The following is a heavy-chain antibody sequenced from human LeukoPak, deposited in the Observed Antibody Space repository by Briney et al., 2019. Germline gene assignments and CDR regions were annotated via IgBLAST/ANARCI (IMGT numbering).Heavy chain of an antibody. V-gene: IGHV4-59*08. CDR3: ARRRRVYSYGYGYYGMDV. J-gene: IGHJ6*02. CDR1: GASISSYY. Sequence: SETLSLTCTVFGASISSYYWSWIRQPPGKALEGSGYIYYSGSTNYNPSLKSRVTISVDTSKNQFPLKLSSVTAADTAVYYCARRRRVYSYGYGYYGMDVWGQGTTVTVSS. D-gene: IGHD5-18*01. CDR2: IYYSGST.